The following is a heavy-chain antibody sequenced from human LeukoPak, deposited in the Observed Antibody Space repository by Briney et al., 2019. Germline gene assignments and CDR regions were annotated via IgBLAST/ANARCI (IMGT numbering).Heavy chain of an antibody. CDR3: ARDHQLQNGNWFDP. Sequence: GGSLRLSCAASGFTFSSYGMHWVRQAPGKGLEWVAAISYDGSNKYYADSVKGRFSVSRDNSKNTLHLQMNRLRPEDTAVYYCARDHQLQNGNWFDPWGQGTLVTVSS. CDR1: GFTFSSYG. J-gene: IGHJ5*02. D-gene: IGHD2-2*01. CDR2: ISYDGSNK. V-gene: IGHV3-30*03.